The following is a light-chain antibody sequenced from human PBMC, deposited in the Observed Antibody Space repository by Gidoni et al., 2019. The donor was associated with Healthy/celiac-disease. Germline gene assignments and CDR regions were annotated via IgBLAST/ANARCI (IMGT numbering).Light chain of an antibody. V-gene: IGKV1-5*01. CDR2: GAS. CDR1: QSISSW. J-gene: IGKJ4*02. CDR3: QQYNIYPLT. Sequence: DIQMTQSPSTLSASVGDRVTITRRAIQSISSWLAWYQQKPGKAPKRLIYGASSLESGVPSRYSGRGSGTEFTLTISSLQPDDFATYYCQQYNIYPLTFGGGTKVEIK.